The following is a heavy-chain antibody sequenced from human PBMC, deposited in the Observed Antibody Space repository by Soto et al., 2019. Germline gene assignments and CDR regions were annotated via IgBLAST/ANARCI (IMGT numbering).Heavy chain of an antibody. CDR3: ARDYCSSTSCYEAYYYYYYGMDV. J-gene: IGHJ6*02. Sequence: GSLRLSCAASGFTFSSYSMNWVRQAPGKGLEWVSYISSSSSTIYYADSVKGRFTISRDNAKNSLYLQMNSLRAEDTAVYYCARDYCSSTSCYEAYYYYYYGMDVWGQGTTVTVSS. CDR2: ISSSSSTI. D-gene: IGHD2-2*01. CDR1: GFTFSSYS. V-gene: IGHV3-48*01.